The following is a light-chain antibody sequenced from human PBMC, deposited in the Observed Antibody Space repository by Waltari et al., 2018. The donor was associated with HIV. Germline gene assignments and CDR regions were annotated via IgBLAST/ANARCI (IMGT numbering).Light chain of an antibody. CDR2: DAT. CDR3: QQYGSSPLA. J-gene: IGKJ4*01. Sequence: EIVMTQSPATLSVSPGGRANHFCRDSQSVSSNLAWYQQKPGQGPKLLIYDATTRATGVPSRFRGGWSGTEFTLTISRLQPQDFAIYYCQQYGSSPLAFGGGTKVEIK. CDR1: QSVSSN. V-gene: IGKV3-15*01.